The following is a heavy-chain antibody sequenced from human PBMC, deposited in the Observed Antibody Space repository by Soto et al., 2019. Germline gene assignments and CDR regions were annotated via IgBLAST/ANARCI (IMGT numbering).Heavy chain of an antibody. V-gene: IGHV1-69*13. CDR2: IIPIFGTA. CDR3: ARGTRDYDFWIGPPAEYNWFVP. J-gene: IGHJ5*02. CDR1: GGTFSSYA. D-gene: IGHD3-3*01. Sequence: SVKVSCKASGGTFSSYAISWVRQAPGQGLEWMGGIIPIFGTANYAQKFQGRVTITADESTSTAYMELSSLRSEDTAVYYCARGTRDYDFWIGPPAEYNWFVPWGQGPLLTVSS.